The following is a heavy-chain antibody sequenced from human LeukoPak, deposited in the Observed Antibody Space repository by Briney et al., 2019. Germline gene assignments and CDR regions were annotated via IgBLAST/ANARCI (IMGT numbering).Heavy chain of an antibody. V-gene: IGHV1-2*02. Sequence: ASVTVSCKASGYTFTGYYMHWVRQAPGQGLEWMGWINPNSGGTNYAQKFQGRVTMTRDTSISTAYMELSRLRSDDTAVYYCAREDIVVVPAAINWFDPWGQGTLVTVSS. D-gene: IGHD2-2*01. CDR3: AREDIVVVPAAINWFDP. CDR2: INPNSGGT. CDR1: GYTFTGYY. J-gene: IGHJ5*02.